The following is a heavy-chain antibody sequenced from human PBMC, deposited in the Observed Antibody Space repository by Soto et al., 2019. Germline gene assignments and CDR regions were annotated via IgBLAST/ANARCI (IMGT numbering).Heavy chain of an antibody. CDR2: IIPIFGTA. CDR3: ARDSLSGDYFDY. J-gene: IGHJ4*02. V-gene: IGHV1-69*13. CDR1: GGTFSSYA. D-gene: IGHD3-10*01. Sequence: ASVKVSCKASGGTFSSYAISWVRQAPGQGLEWMGGIIPIFGTANYAQKFQGRVTITADESTSTAYMELSSLRSEDTAVYYCARDSLSGDYFDYWGQGTLVTVSS.